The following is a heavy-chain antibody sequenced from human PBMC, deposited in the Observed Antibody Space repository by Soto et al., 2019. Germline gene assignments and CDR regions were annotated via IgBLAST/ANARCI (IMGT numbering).Heavy chain of an antibody. V-gene: IGHV3-23*01. CDR1: GFIFSNYA. Sequence: EVQLLESGGGLVQPGGSLRLSCAPSGFIFSNYAMSWVRQARGKGLEWVSAISGSGADTYYTESVKGRFNISRDNFKNTLYLQMNSLRAEDTAVYYCAKDTGRGGGSDFDYWGQGTLVTVSS. D-gene: IGHD2-15*01. CDR2: ISGSGADT. J-gene: IGHJ4*02. CDR3: AKDTGRGGGSDFDY.